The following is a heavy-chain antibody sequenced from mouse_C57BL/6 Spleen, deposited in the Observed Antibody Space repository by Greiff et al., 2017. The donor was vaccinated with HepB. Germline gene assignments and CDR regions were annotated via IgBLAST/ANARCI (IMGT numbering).Heavy chain of an antibody. J-gene: IGHJ2*01. D-gene: IGHD2-2*01. CDR3: ARGGYAPYFDY. CDR2: IYPGDGDT. CDR1: GYAFSSSW. V-gene: IGHV1-82*01. Sequence: QVQLQQSGPELVKPGASVKISCKASGYAFSSSWMNWVKQRPGKGLEWIGRIYPGDGDTNYNGKFKGKATLTADKSSSTAYMQLSSLTSEDSAVYFWARGGYAPYFDYWGQGTTLTVSS.